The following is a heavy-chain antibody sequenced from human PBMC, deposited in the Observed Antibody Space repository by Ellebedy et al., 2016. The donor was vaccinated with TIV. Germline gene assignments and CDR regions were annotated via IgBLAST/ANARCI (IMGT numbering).Heavy chain of an antibody. CDR2: INDRGDTT. Sequence: GESLKISCAASGFTFSSYAMSWVRQAPGKGLEWGSAINDRGDTTNYADSVKGRFTISRDNSKNTLYLQMNSLRAEDTAVYYCAKELYFGPSVFDYWGQGTLVTVSS. J-gene: IGHJ4*02. CDR3: AKELYFGPSVFDY. D-gene: IGHD2-2*02. CDR1: GFTFSSYA. V-gene: IGHV3-23*01.